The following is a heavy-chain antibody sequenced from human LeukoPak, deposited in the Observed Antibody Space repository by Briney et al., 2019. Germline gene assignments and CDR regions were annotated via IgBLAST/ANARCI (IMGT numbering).Heavy chain of an antibody. CDR2: IWYDGSNK. Sequence: PGGSLRLSCAASGFTFSSYGMHWVRQPPGKGLEWVAVIWYDGSNKYYADSVKGRFTISRDNSKNTVYLQMNSLRAEDRAVYYCARGRAYCSGTSCNTDYWGQGTLVTVSS. V-gene: IGHV3-33*01. D-gene: IGHD2-2*01. CDR3: ARGRAYCSGTSCNTDY. CDR1: GFTFSSYG. J-gene: IGHJ4*02.